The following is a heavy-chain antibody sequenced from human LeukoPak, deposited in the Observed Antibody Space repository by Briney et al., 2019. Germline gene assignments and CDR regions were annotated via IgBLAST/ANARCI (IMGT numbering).Heavy chain of an antibody. CDR2: INPNSGGT. J-gene: IGHJ4*02. CDR3: ARETARGWFKALDY. D-gene: IGHD6-19*01. Sequence: ASVKVSCKASGYTFTGYYMHWVRQAPGQGLEWMGRINPNSGGTNYAQKFQGRVTMTRDTSISTAYMELSRLRSDDTAVYYCARETARGWFKALDYWGQGTLVTVSS. CDR1: GYTFTGYY. V-gene: IGHV1-2*06.